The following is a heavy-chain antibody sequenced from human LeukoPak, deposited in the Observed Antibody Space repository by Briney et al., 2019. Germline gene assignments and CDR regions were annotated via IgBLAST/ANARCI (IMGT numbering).Heavy chain of an antibody. CDR2: IGGSGDTT. CDR1: GFTFSAYA. CDR3: AKCSSGSYYSSGDY. V-gene: IGHV3-23*01. J-gene: IGHJ4*02. Sequence: GGSLRLSCAVSGFTFSAYAMAWVRQAPGKGLEWVSSIGGSGDTTYYADSVKGRFTISRNTSKNTLYLQMNSLTAEDAAVYYCAKCSSGSYYSSGDYWGQGTLVTVSS. D-gene: IGHD2-15*01.